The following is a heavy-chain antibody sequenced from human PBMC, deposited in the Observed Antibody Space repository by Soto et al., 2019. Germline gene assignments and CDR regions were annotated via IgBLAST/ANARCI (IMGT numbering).Heavy chain of an antibody. Sequence: SETLSLTCSVSSASLSSSTYYWIWIRQPPGRGPEWIGSIYYSGNTYYKPSLKSRVSISIDTSRNQFSLKLSSVTAVDTAVYYCARSRDGVVDHWGQGTLVTVS. CDR3: ARSRDGVVDH. CDR2: IYYSGNT. D-gene: IGHD2-15*01. CDR1: SASLSSSTYY. J-gene: IGHJ4*02. V-gene: IGHV4-39*07.